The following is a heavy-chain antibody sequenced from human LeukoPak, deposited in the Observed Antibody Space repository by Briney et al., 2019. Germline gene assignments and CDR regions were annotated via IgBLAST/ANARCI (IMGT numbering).Heavy chain of an antibody. V-gene: IGHV3-7*01. J-gene: IGHJ3*01. CDR3: ARDWLAGNPYHAFDL. CDR1: GFTFSSYW. D-gene: IGHD3-22*01. CDR2: IKEDGSEE. Sequence: GGSLRLSCAASGFTFSSYWMSWVRQAPGKGLECVANIKEDGSEEYYVDSVKGRFSISRDNAKDSLYLQMNSLRAEDTAVYYCARDWLAGNPYHAFDLWGKGTMVTVSS.